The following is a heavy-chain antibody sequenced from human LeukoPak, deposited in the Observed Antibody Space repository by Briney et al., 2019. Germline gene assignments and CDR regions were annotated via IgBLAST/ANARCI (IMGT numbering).Heavy chain of an antibody. CDR3: ARSTGWYRH. CDR2: IYPGDSET. CDR1: GYTFTRYW. Sequence: GESLKISCKGSGYTFTRYWIAWVRQMPGKGLEWMGFIYPGDSETRYSPSFQGQVTISVDKSISTAYVQWSSLKASDTALYYCARSTGWYRHWGQGTLVTVSS. V-gene: IGHV5-51*01. J-gene: IGHJ4*02. D-gene: IGHD6-19*01.